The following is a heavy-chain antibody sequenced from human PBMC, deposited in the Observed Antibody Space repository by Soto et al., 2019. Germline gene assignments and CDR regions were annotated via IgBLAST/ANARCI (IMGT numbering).Heavy chain of an antibody. J-gene: IGHJ6*02. CDR2: TYYRSKWYN. D-gene: IGHD2-15*01. CDR1: GDSVSSNSAA. CDR3: ARSGGSYNYYYYGMDV. Sequence: SQTLSLTCAISGDSVSSNSAAWNWIRQSPSRGLEWLGGTYYRSKWYNDYAVSVKSRITINPDTSKNQFSLQLNSVTPEDTAVYYCARSGGSYNYYYYGMDVWGQGTTVTVSS. V-gene: IGHV6-1*01.